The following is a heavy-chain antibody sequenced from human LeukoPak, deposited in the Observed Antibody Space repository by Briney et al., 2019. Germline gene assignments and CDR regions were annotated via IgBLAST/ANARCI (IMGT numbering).Heavy chain of an antibody. V-gene: IGHV4-39*07. CDR2: IHHSGST. J-gene: IGHJ4*02. CDR1: GGSISSSGYY. CDR3: ARRYCGSISCYLDF. D-gene: IGHD2-2*01. Sequence: SETLSLTCTVSGGSISSSGYYWGWIRQPPGKGLEWIGSIHHSGSTYYNPPLKSRVTISVDTSNNKFSLKLSSVTAADTAVYYCARRYCGSISCYLDFWGQGTLVTVSS.